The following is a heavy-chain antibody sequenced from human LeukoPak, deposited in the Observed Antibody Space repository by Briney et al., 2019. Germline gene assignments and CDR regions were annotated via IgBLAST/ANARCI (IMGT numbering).Heavy chain of an antibody. V-gene: IGHV3-30-3*01. J-gene: IGHJ4*02. D-gene: IGHD1-26*01. CDR2: ISYDGSNK. CDR3: AKVRYSGSPFNYCDY. Sequence: GGSLRLSCAASGFTFSTFPMHWVRQAPGKGPEWVAVISYDGSNKYYTDSVRGRFTISRDNSKNTLYLQMNSLRADDTAVYYCAKVRYSGSPFNYCDYWGQGTLVTVSS. CDR1: GFTFSTFP.